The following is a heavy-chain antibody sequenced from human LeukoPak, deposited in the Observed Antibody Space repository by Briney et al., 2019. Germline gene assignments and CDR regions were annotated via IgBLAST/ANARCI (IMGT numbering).Heavy chain of an antibody. V-gene: IGHV3-23*01. CDR3: AKSSGDDILTGYYIPGGFCDY. D-gene: IGHD3-9*01. Sequence: PGGSLRLSCAASGFTFSSYAMSWVRQAPGKGLEWVSAISGSGGSKYYADSVKGRFTISRDNSKNTLYLQTNSLRAEDTAVYYCAKSSGDDILTGYYIPGGFCDYWGQGTLVTVSS. J-gene: IGHJ4*02. CDR2: ISGSGGSK. CDR1: GFTFSSYA.